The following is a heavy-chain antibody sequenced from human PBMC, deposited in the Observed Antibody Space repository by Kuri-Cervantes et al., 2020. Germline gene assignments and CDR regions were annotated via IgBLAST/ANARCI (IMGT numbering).Heavy chain of an antibody. D-gene: IGHD5-12*01. CDR1: GGSISSYY. J-gene: IGHJ4*02. V-gene: IGHV4-59*01. Sequence: GSLRLSCTVSGGSISSYYWSWIRQPPGKGLEWIGYIYYSGSTNYNPSLKSRVTISVDTSKNQFSLKLSSVTAADTAVYYCARHAPEMGEYSGNDYWGQGTLVTVSS. CDR3: ARHAPEMGEYSGNDY. CDR2: IYYSGST.